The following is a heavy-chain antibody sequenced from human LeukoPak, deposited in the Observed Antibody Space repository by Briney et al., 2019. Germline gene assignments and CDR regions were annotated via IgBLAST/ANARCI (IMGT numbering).Heavy chain of an antibody. CDR1: GFTFSSYA. D-gene: IGHD5-18*01. CDR3: AKDLGNSFGYENVFDY. CDR2: ISRSADNT. J-gene: IGHJ4*02. Sequence: GGSLRLSCAASGFTFSSYAMNWVRQAPGMGLEWVSGISRSADNTCYTDSVKGRFTIPRGNSENTLYLQMSSLRAEDTAVYYCAKDLGNSFGYENVFDYWGQGTLVTVSS. V-gene: IGHV3-23*01.